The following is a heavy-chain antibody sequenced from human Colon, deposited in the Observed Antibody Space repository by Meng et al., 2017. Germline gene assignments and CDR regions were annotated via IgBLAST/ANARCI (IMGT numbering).Heavy chain of an antibody. CDR2: FNGDGTST. CDR1: EFTFSRYY. CDR3: TRDGGNADYYDSSGRF. Sequence: GESLKISCTASEFTFSRYYMYWVRQAPGKGLVWVSHFNGDGTSTNYADSVKGRFTISRDNAKETLYLQMNSLRAEDTAVYYCTRDGGNADYYDSSGRFWGQGTLVTVSS. J-gene: IGHJ4*02. V-gene: IGHV3-74*01. D-gene: IGHD3-22*01.